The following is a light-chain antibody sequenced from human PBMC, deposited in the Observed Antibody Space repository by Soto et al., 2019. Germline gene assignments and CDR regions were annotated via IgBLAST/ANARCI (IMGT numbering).Light chain of an antibody. CDR1: QGISSY. CDR3: QQPLFT. V-gene: IGKV1-9*01. Sequence: DIPLTQSPSFLSASVGDRVTITCRASQGISSYLAWYQQKPGKAPKLLIYAASTLQSGVPSRFSGSGSGTEFTLTISSLQPEDFATYYCQQPLFTFGPGTKVDIK. CDR2: AAS. J-gene: IGKJ3*01.